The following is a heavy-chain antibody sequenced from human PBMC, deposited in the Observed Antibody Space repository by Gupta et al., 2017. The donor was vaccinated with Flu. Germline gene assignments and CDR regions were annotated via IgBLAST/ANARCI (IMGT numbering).Heavy chain of an antibody. J-gene: IGHJ4*02. V-gene: IGHV4-31*02. Sequence: QLPGKGLEWIGYIYYSGSTYYNPSLKSRVSISVDTSQNQFSLKLSSVTAADTAVYYCARRDCSGGRCYSLDYWGQGTLVTVSS. CDR3: ARRDCSGGRCYSLDY. D-gene: IGHD2-15*01. CDR2: IYYSGST.